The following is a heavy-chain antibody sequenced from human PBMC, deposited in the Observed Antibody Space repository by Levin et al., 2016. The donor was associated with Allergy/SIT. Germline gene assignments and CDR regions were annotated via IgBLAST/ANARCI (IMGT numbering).Heavy chain of an antibody. CDR2: IDYSGTT. V-gene: IGHV4-31*03. J-gene: IGHJ4*02. CDR3: ARRKGITIFGVLQYHFDS. CDR1: GGSISSGGYFY. Sequence: SETLSLTCSVSGGSISSGGYFYWSWIRQHPGKGLEWIGYIDYSGTTFYNPSLKSRLTISVDTLKNQFSLNLSSVTGADTAVYYCARRKGITIFGVLQYHFDSWGRGTLVTVSS. D-gene: IGHD3-3*01.